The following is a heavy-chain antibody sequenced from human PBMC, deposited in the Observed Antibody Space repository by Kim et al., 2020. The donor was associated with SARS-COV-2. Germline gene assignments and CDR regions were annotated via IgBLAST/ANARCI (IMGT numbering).Heavy chain of an antibody. Sequence: SETLSLTCTVSGGSISSGSYYWSWIRQPAGKGLEWIGRIYTSGSTNYNPSLKSRVTISVDTSKNQFSLKLSSVTAADTAVYYCARDRSPRIAAAGNRRIGGVENWCDPWGQGTLVTVSS. V-gene: IGHV4-61*02. CDR2: IYTSGST. D-gene: IGHD6-13*01. CDR3: ARDRSPRIAAAGNRRIGGVENWCDP. CDR1: GGSISSGSYY. J-gene: IGHJ5*02.